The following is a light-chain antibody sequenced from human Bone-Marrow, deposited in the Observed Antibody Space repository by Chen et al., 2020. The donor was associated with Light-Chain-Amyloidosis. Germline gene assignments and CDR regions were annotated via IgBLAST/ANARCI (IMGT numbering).Light chain of an antibody. CDR3: AAWGGSVSRYV. V-gene: IGLV1-47*01. Sequence: QSVLTQPPSASGTPGQRVTISCSGASSNIGINYVYWYQHFPGAAPNLLIHRNNQRPSGVPGRCSATAARTSGFLASRGLRCEDEAEYYGAAWGGSVSRYVFGAGSKVIGL. CDR2: RNN. CDR1: SSNIGINY. J-gene: IGLJ1*01.